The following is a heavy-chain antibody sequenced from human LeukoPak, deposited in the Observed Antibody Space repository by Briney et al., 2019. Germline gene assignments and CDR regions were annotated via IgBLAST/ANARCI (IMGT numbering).Heavy chain of an antibody. Sequence: GGSLRLSCAASGFTFSDYYMNWIRQALGKGLEWVSYISSSGSIIYYADSVKGRFTISRDNAKNSLYMQMNSLRAEDTAVYYCARGTNLVVVVAALYYFDYWGQGTLVTVSS. CDR3: ARGTNLVVVVAALYYFDY. J-gene: IGHJ4*02. V-gene: IGHV3-11*04. CDR1: GFTFSDYY. D-gene: IGHD2-15*01. CDR2: ISSSGSII.